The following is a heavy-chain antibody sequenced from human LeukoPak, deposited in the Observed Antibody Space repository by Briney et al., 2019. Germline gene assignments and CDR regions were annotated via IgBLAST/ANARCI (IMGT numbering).Heavy chain of an antibody. CDR3: ARSSSGWYDY. V-gene: IGHV3-74*01. CDR2: INTDGSST. J-gene: IGHJ4*02. Sequence: GGSLRLSCAASGFTFSSYAMSWVRQAPGKGLEWVSRINTDGSSTSYADSVKGRFTISRDNAKNTLYLQMNSLRAEDTAVYYCARSSSGWYDYWGQGTLVTVSS. CDR1: GFTFSSYA. D-gene: IGHD6-19*01.